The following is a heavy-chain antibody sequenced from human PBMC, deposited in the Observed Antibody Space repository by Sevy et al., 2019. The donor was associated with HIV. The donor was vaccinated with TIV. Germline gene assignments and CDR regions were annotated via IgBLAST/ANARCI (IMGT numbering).Heavy chain of an antibody. CDR3: ARDRYCSSTICFKSPNWFDP. D-gene: IGHD2-2*01. V-gene: IGHV3-30-3*01. Sequence: GGSLRLSCAASGFTFSSYAMHWVRQAPGKGLEWVAVISYDGSNKYYADSVKGRFTISRDNSKNTLYLQMNSLRAEDTAVYYWARDRYCSSTICFKSPNWFDPWGQGTLVIVSS. CDR1: GFTFSSYA. J-gene: IGHJ5*02. CDR2: ISYDGSNK.